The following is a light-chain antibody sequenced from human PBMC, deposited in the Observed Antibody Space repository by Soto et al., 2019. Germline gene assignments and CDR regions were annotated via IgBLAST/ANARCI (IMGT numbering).Light chain of an antibody. Sequence: DIQMTQSPSTLSASVGDRVTITCRASQSISSWLAWYQQKPGKAPKLLIYDASNLETGVPSRFSGSGSGTDFSFTISSLQPEDIATYYCQQYDYMPYTFGQGTRLEIK. V-gene: IGKV1-33*01. CDR2: DAS. J-gene: IGKJ5*01. CDR3: QQYDYMPYT. CDR1: QSISSW.